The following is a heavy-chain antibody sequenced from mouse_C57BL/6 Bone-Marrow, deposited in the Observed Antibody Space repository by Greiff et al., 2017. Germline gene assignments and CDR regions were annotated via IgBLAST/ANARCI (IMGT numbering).Heavy chain of an antibody. J-gene: IGHJ3*01. Sequence: QVQLQQPGAELVKPGASVKLSCKASGYTFTSYWMHWVKQRPGQGLEWIGMFHPNSGSTNYNEKFKSKATLTVDKSSSTAYMQLSSLTSEDSAVYYCARTCYYYGSPFAYWGQGTLVTVSA. CDR3: ARTCYYYGSPFAY. V-gene: IGHV1-64*01. CDR1: GYTFTSYW. CDR2: FHPNSGST. D-gene: IGHD1-1*01.